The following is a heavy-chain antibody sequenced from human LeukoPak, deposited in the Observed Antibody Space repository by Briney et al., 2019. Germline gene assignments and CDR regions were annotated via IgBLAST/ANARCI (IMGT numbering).Heavy chain of an antibody. J-gene: IGHJ4*02. Sequence: PSETLSLTCSVSGGSMSSGSRYWGWVRQPPGKELQWIGSLYYSGRTFYTPSLESRVTMSIDTSNNQFSLRMSSVTAADTAVYYCARLAAGTWSYDYWGQGSLVTVSS. V-gene: IGHV4-39*01. CDR3: ARLAAGTWSYDY. CDR2: LYYSGRT. D-gene: IGHD6-25*01. CDR1: GGSMSSGSRY.